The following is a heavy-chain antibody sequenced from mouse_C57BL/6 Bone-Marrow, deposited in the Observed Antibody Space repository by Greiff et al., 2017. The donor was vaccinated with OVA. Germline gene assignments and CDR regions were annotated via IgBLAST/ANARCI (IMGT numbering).Heavy chain of an antibody. CDR2: IYPRSGNT. CDR3: TGGLTGAGPFAY. Sequence: VQLQQSGAELARPGASVKLSCTASGYNFTSYGISWVKQRTGQGLEWIGEIYPRSGNTYYNAKFKGKATLTADKSSSTAYMELRSLTSEDSAVYFCTGGLTGAGPFAYWGQGTLVTVSA. V-gene: IGHV1-81*01. D-gene: IGHD4-1*01. J-gene: IGHJ3*01. CDR1: GYNFTSYG.